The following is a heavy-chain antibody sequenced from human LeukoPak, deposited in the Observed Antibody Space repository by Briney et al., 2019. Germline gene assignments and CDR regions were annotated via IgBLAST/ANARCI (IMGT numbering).Heavy chain of an antibody. D-gene: IGHD4-17*01. CDR1: GGSVSGYY. CDR3: AALGDYAPIGLDY. J-gene: IGHJ4*02. V-gene: IGHV4-34*01. CDR2: INHSGST. Sequence: SETLSLTCAVYGGSVSGYYWSWIRQPPGKGLEWIGEINHSGSTNYNPSLKSRVTISVDMSKDQFSLRLSSVTAADTAVYYCAALGDYAPIGLDYWGQGILVTVSS.